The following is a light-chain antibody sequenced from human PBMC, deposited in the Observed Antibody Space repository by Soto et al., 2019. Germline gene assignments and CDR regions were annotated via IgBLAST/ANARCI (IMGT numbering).Light chain of an antibody. Sequence: QSALTQPASVSGSPGQSIAISCTGTSSDVGTYSFVSWYQQHPGKAPKLLIYDVSNRPSGDSDRFSGSKSGNTASLTISGLQAEDEADYYCSSYTSSTAVFGGGTKLTVL. CDR2: DVS. J-gene: IGLJ2*01. V-gene: IGLV2-14*03. CDR3: SSYTSSTAV. CDR1: SSDVGTYSF.